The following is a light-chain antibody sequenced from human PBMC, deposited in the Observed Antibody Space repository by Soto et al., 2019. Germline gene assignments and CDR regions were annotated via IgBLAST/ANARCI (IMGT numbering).Light chain of an antibody. J-gene: IGKJ1*01. V-gene: IGKV1-5*03. Sequence: DIQMTQSPSTLSGSVGDRVTITCRASQTISSCLAWYQQKPGKAPKLLIYKASTLKSGVPSRFSGSGSGTEFTLTISSLQPDDFATYYCQHYNSYSEAFGQGTTVELK. CDR2: KAS. CDR3: QHYNSYSEA. CDR1: QTISSC.